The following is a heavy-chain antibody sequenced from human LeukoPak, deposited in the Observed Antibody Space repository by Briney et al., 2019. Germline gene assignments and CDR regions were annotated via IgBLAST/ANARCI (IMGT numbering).Heavy chain of an antibody. D-gene: IGHD2-21*02. CDR3: AESIMGGTYYSFDY. CDR2: ISGSGGST. V-gene: IGHV3-23*01. Sequence: GGSLRLSCAASGFTFSSYGTSWVRQAPGKGLEWVSAISGSGGSTDYADSVKGRFTISRDNSKNTLYLQMNSLRPEDTAVYYCAESIMGGTYYSFDYWGQGTLVTVSS. CDR1: GFTFSSYG. J-gene: IGHJ4*02.